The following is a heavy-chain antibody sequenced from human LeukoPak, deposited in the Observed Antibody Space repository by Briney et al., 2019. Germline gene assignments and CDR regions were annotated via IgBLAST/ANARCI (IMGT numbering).Heavy chain of an antibody. CDR1: GGSISSSSYY. J-gene: IGHJ4*02. D-gene: IGHD5-12*01. CDR2: IYYTGST. V-gene: IGHV4-39*02. Sequence: PSETLSLTCTVSGGSISSSSYYWGWIRQPPGKGLEWIGSIYYTGSTYYNPSLKSRVTISVDTSKNQFSLKLSSVTAADTAVYYCARDRFANMATIMAWVYWGQGSLVTVSS. CDR3: ARDRFANMATIMAWVY.